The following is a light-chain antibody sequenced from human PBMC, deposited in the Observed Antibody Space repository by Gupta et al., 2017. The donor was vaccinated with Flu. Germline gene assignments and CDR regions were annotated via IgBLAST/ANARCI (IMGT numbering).Light chain of an antibody. CDR3: SSYTTSSTPWV. Sequence: QSALTQSDSVSGSLGQSITMSCTGASSDVGGFHYVSWYQQHPGEAPRLIIYEVSNRPSGIANRFSGSKSGNAASLTISGLQTEDEGDYYCSSYTTSSTPWVFGGGTRLTVL. CDR1: SSDVGGFHY. CDR2: EVS. V-gene: IGLV2-14*01. J-gene: IGLJ3*02.